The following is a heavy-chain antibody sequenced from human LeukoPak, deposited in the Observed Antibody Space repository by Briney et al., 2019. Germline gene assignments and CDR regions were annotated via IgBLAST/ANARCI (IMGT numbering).Heavy chain of an antibody. V-gene: IGHV3-48*03. Sequence: PGGSLRLSCAASGFTFSSYEMNWVRQAPGKGLEWVSYISSSGSTIYYADSVKGRFTISRDNAKNSLYLQMNSLRAEDTAVYYCASFPYYYASVDYWGRGTLVTVSS. CDR2: ISSSGSTI. J-gene: IGHJ4*02. D-gene: IGHD3-22*01. CDR1: GFTFSSYE. CDR3: ASFPYYYASVDY.